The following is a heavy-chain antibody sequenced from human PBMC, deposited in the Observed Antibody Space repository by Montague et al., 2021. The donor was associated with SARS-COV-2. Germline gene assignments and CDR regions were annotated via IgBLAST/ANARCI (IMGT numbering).Heavy chain of an antibody. V-gene: IGHV4-59*12. Sequence: SETLSLTCTVSGGSISNFYWTWIRSPPGKGLDWIGSTSYTGSTNYNPSLKSRVAISVDTSKNQFSLKLTSVTAADTAFYYCARINPTAVDFWGQGTLVTVSS. J-gene: IGHJ1*01. CDR1: GGSISNFY. D-gene: IGHD1-14*01. CDR3: ARINPTAVDF. CDR2: TSYTGST.